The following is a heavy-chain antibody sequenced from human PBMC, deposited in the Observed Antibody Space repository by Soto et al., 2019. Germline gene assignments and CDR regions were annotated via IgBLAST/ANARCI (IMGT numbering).Heavy chain of an antibody. CDR2: IWYDGSNK. CDR1: GFTFSSYG. CDR3: ARESYDSSGYYLSNDAFDI. V-gene: IGHV3-33*01. D-gene: IGHD3-22*01. Sequence: QVQLVESGGGVVQPGRSLRLSCAASGFTFSSYGMHWVRQAPGKGLEWVAVIWYDGSNKYYADSVKGRFTISRDNSKNTLYLQMNSLRAEDTAVYYCARESYDSSGYYLSNDAFDIWGQGTMGTVSS. J-gene: IGHJ3*02.